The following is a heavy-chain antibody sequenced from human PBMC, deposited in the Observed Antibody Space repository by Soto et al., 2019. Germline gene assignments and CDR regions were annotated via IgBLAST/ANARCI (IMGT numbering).Heavy chain of an antibody. V-gene: IGHV1-46*01. J-gene: IGHJ6*02. Sequence: ASVKVSCKASGYTFTSYYMHWVRQAPGQGLEWMGIINPSGGSTSYAQKFQGRVTMTRDTSTSTVYMELSSLTSEDTAVYYCAREHPRGSSWFYYGMDVWGQGTTVTVSS. D-gene: IGHD6-13*01. CDR3: AREHPRGSSWFYYGMDV. CDR1: GYTFTSYY. CDR2: INPSGGST.